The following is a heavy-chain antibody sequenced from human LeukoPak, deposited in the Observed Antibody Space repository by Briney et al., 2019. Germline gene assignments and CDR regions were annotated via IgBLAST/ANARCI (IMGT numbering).Heavy chain of an antibody. CDR2: ISRSSSTI. J-gene: IGHJ4*02. D-gene: IGHD3-10*01. Sequence: PGGSLRLSCAASGSTFSSYSMNWVRQAPGKGLEWVSYISRSSSTIYYADSVKGRFTISRDNAKNSLYLQMNSLRDEDTAVYYCARDRRQGVISRFDNWGQGTLVTVSS. CDR1: GSTFSSYS. CDR3: ARDRRQGVISRFDN. V-gene: IGHV3-48*02.